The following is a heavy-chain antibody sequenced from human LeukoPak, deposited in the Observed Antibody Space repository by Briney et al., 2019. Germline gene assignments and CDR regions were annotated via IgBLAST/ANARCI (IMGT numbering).Heavy chain of an antibody. CDR1: GGSVSSGSYY. D-gene: IGHD2-15*01. CDR3: AELLDDAFDI. V-gene: IGHV4-61*01. J-gene: IGHJ3*02. CDR2: IYYSEST. Sequence: TPSETLSLTCTVSGGSVSSGSYYWSWIRQPPGKGLEWIAYIYYSESTNYNPSLKSRVTISVDTSKNQFCLRLSSVTAADTAVYYGAELLDDAFDIWGQGTMVTVSS.